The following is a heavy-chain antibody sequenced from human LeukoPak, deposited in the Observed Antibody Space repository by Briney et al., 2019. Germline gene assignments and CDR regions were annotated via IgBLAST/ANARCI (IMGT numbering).Heavy chain of an antibody. CDR2: ITSDGSST. D-gene: IGHD3-9*01. CDR3: ARDGAPSDWLDV. J-gene: IGHJ6*02. Sequence: PGGSLRLSCAASGFTFSTYWMHWFRQAPGKGLVWVSRITSDGSSTSYADFVKGRFTISRDNAKNMLYLQMNSLRAEDTAVYYCARDGAPSDWLDVWGQGTTVTVSS. CDR1: GFTFSTYW. V-gene: IGHV3-74*01.